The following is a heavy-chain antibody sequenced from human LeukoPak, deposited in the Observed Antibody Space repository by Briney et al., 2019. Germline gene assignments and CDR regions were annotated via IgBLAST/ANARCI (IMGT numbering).Heavy chain of an antibody. CDR3: GRQGYTASYYFLDF. CDR1: SGSINSYY. V-gene: IGHV4-4*07. Sequence: PSETLSLTCTVSSGSINSYYWGWVRQPPGKGLEWIGRIYTTGATQYNPSPKSRVTMSIDTSTNQFSLNLRSMTAADTAVYYCGRQGYTASYYFLDFWSQGTLVAVS. D-gene: IGHD1-26*01. J-gene: IGHJ4*02. CDR2: IYTTGAT.